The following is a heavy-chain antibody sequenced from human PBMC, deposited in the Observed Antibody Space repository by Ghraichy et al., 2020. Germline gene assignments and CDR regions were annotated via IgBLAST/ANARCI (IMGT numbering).Heavy chain of an antibody. J-gene: IGHJ6*03. CDR1: GFTFSSYA. D-gene: IGHD5-12*01. V-gene: IGHV3-23*01. Sequence: GGSLRLSCAASGFTFSSYAMSWVRQAPGKGLEWISAISGSGGSTYYADSVKGRFTISSDNNKNTLYLQMNILRAEDTAVYYCAKDRFTRGDDAEYYYMDVWGKGTTVTVSS. CDR2: ISGSGGST. CDR3: AKDRFTRGDDAEYYYMDV.